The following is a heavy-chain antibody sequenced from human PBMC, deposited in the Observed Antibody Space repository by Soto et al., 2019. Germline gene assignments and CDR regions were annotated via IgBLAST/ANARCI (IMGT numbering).Heavy chain of an antibody. CDR3: ARGQVVAAKH. V-gene: IGHV4-30-2*01. D-gene: IGHD2-15*01. J-gene: IGHJ4*02. CDR2: IYHGEST. CDR1: GGSISSGGYS. Sequence: SETLSLTCAVSGGSISSGGYSWSWFRQPPGKGLEWIGYIYHGESTYYSPSLKSRVTISVDRSKNQFSLKLSSVTAADTAVYYCARGQVVAAKHWGQGTLVTVSS.